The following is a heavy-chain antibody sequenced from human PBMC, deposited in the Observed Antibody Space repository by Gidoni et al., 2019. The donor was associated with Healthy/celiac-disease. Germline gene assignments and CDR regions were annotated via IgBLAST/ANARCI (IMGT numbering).Heavy chain of an antibody. V-gene: IGHV4-59*01. CDR1: GGSISSYY. D-gene: IGHD6-19*01. J-gene: IGHJ4*02. Sequence: QVQLQESGPGLVKPSETLSLTCTVSGGSISSYYWSWIRQPPGKGLEWIGYIYYSGSTNYNPSLKSRVTISVDTSKNQFSLKLSSVTAADTAVYYCARDPVAGTGFDYWGQGTLVTVSS. CDR3: ARDPVAGTGFDY. CDR2: IYYSGST.